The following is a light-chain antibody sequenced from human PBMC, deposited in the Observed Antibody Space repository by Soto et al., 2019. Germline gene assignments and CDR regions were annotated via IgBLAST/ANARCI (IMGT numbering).Light chain of an antibody. CDR2: GAT. CDR3: SSYTTAFFYV. Sequence: QSALTQPASVSGSPGQPITISCTGSSSDIGAFNYVAWYQQHPGKAPKLIIHGATNRPSGVSSRFSGSKSDYTASLTISGLQAEDEADYYCSSYTTAFFYVFGTGTKLTVL. J-gene: IGLJ1*01. CDR1: SSDIGAFNY. V-gene: IGLV2-14*01.